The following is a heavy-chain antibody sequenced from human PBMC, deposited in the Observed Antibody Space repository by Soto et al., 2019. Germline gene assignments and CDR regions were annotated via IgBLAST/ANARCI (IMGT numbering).Heavy chain of an antibody. CDR2: IKSKADGGTT. D-gene: IGHD2-8*01. Sequence: EVQLVESGGGLIKPGGSLRLSCAASGFSFSDAWMNWVRQAPGKGLEWVGRIKSKADGGTTDYAAPVKGRLTISREESKNTLCLQINILTAECTAVYLCATSPVFVYALSPLWDFDSWGQGTLVTVSS. V-gene: IGHV3-15*07. CDR3: ATSPVFVYALSPLWDFDS. J-gene: IGHJ4*02. CDR1: GFSFSDAW.